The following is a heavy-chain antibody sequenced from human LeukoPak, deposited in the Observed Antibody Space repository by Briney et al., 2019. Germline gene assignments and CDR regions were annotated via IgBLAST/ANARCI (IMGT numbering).Heavy chain of an antibody. J-gene: IGHJ4*02. CDR1: GFTFSSYA. Sequence: PGGSLRLSCAASGFTFSSYAMSWVRQAPGKGLEWVSAISGSGGSTYYADSVKGRFTISRDNSKNTLYLQMNSLRAEDTAVYYCAKGYYAILTGYWGHFDYWGQGTLATVSS. D-gene: IGHD3-9*01. V-gene: IGHV3-23*01. CDR2: ISGSGGST. CDR3: AKGYYAILTGYWGHFDY.